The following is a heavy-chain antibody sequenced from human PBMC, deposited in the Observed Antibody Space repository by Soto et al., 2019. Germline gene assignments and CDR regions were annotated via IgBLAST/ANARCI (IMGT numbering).Heavy chain of an antibody. CDR3: AREKAGTPAYGMDV. CDR2: INHSGST. V-gene: IGHV4-34*01. J-gene: IGHJ6*02. CDR1: GGSFSGYY. Sequence: QVQLQQWGAGLLKPSETLSLTCAVYGGSFSGYYRSWILQPPGKGLEWIGEINHSGSTNYNPSLKSRVTISVDTSKNQFSRKLSSVTAADTAVYYCAREKAGTPAYGMDVWGQGTTVTVSS. D-gene: IGHD1-1*01.